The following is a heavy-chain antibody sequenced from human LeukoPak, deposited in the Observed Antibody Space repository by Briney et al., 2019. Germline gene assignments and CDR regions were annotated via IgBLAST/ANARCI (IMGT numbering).Heavy chain of an antibody. J-gene: IGHJ3*02. CDR3: ARYYGSGKGEAFDI. D-gene: IGHD3-10*01. Sequence: GGCLRLSCAASGFTVSSNSMSWVRQAPGKGLEWLSVIYSGGSTNYADSVKGRFTISRDNSKNTLYLQMNSLRAEDTAVYYCARYYGSGKGEAFDIWGQGTMVTVSS. CDR1: GFTVSSNS. CDR2: IYSGGST. V-gene: IGHV3-53*01.